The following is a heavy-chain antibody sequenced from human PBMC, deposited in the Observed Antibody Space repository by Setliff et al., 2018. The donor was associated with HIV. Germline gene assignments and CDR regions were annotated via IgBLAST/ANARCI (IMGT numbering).Heavy chain of an antibody. Sequence: PSETLSLTCDVSGWSISSGYHWVRIRQPPGKGLEWIGSMYHRGSAFYSPSFTTRITMSIDTSKNQFSLRLKSVTAADTAIYYCATQWHSEISNYYVDYWGHGTLVTVS. CDR2: MYHRGSA. CDR3: ATQWHSEISNYYVDY. CDR1: GWSISSGYH. J-gene: IGHJ4*03. V-gene: IGHV4-38-2*01. D-gene: IGHD3-16*01.